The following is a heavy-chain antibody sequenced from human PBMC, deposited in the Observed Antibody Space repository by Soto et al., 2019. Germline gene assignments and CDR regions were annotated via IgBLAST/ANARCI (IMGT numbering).Heavy chain of an antibody. D-gene: IGHD1-26*01. J-gene: IGHJ3*02. V-gene: IGHV3-21*04. CDR1: GFTFSSYS. Sequence: PGGSLRLSCAASGFTFSSYSMNWVRQAPGKGLEWVSSISSSGSYIYYADSVKGRFTISRDNAKNSLYLQMNSPRAEDTAVYYCARRWGGVFDIWGQGTMVTVSS. CDR2: ISSSGSYI. CDR3: ARRWGGVFDI.